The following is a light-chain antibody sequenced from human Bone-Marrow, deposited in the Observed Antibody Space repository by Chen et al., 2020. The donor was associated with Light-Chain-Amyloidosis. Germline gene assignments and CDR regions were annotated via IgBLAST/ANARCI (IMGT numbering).Light chain of an antibody. J-gene: IGLJ3*02. V-gene: IGLV3-21*02. Sequence: SYVLTQPSSVSVAPGQTAPIACGGNNIGFTSVHWYQQTPGRAPLLVVYDDSDRPSGIPERLAGSNSGNTATLTISRVEAGDEADYYCQVWDRSSDRPVFGGGTKLTVL. CDR3: QVWDRSSDRPV. CDR2: DDS. CDR1: NIGFTS.